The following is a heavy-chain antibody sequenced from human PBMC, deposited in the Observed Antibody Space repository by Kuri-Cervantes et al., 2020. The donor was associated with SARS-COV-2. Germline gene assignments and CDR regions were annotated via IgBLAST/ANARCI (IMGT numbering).Heavy chain of an antibody. CDR3: ARLANMVRGVIGLDY. CDR1: GYSFTSYW. V-gene: IGHV5-10-1*01. Sequence: GESLKISCKGSGYSFTSYWISWVRQMPGKGLKWMGRIDPSDSYTNYSPSFQGHVTISADKSISTAYLQWSSLKASDTGMYYCARLANMVRGVIGLDYWGQGTLVTVSS. J-gene: IGHJ4*02. D-gene: IGHD3-10*01. CDR2: IDPSDSYT.